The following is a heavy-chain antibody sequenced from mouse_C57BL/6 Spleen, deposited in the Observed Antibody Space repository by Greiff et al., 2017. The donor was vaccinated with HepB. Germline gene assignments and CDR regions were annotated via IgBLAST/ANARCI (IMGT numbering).Heavy chain of an antibody. CDR2: INPGSGGT. CDR3: ARWKDYDGPFAY. CDR1: GYAFTNYL. V-gene: IGHV1-54*01. Sequence: QVQLKESGAELVRPGTSVKVSCKASGYAFTNYLIEWVKQRPGQGLEWIGVINPGSGGTNYNEKFKGKATLTADKSSSTAYMQLSSLTSEDSAVYFCARWKDYDGPFAYWGQGTLVTVSA. J-gene: IGHJ3*01. D-gene: IGHD2-4*01.